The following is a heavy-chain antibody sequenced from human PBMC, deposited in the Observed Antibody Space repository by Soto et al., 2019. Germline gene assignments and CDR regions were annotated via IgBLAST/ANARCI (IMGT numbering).Heavy chain of an antibody. CDR1: GGSFSDYI. Sequence: QVQLQQSGAGLLKPSETLSLTCDVYGGSFSDYIWTWIRQTPGKGLQWIGQINHSGSANYNPSLKSRVTVSVHTSSSKFSLELCSVTAADTAVYYCARGLISGSHYAGGWYYFDSWGQGTQVTVSS. V-gene: IGHV4-34*01. D-gene: IGHD1-26*01. CDR3: ARGLISGSHYAGGWYYFDS. CDR2: INHSGSA. J-gene: IGHJ4*02.